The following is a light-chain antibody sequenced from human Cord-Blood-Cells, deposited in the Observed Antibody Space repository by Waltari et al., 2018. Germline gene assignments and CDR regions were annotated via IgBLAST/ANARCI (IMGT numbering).Light chain of an antibody. V-gene: IGKV6-21*01. CDR3: HQSSSLPQT. CDR2: YAA. Sequence: EIVLTQSADFQYVTPKEKVTIPCRASQSIGSSLHWYQQKPDQSPNLLIKYAAQSFSGVPSRFSCSGSGTDFTLTINSLEAEDAATYYCHQSSSLPQTFGQGTKVEIK. CDR1: QSIGSS. J-gene: IGKJ1*01.